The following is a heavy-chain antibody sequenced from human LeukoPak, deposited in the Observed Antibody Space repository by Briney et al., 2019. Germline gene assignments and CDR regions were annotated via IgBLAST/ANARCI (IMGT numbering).Heavy chain of an antibody. D-gene: IGHD3-10*01. CDR1: GGSISSGGYY. CDR3: ASNSVRGVIQAFDI. V-gene: IGHV4-31*03. J-gene: IGHJ3*02. CDR2: IYYSGST. Sequence: SETLSLTCTVSGGSISSGGYYWSWIRQHPGKGLEWIGCIYYSGSTYYNPSLKSRVTISVDTSKNQFSLKLSSVTAADTAVYYCASNSVRGVIQAFDIWGQGTMVTVSS.